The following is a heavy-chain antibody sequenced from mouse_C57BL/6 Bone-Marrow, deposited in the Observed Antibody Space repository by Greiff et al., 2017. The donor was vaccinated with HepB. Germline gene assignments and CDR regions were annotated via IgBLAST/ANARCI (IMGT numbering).Heavy chain of an antibody. CDR1: GYTFTSYT. D-gene: IGHD1-1*01. J-gene: IGHJ1*03. V-gene: IGHV1-4*01. Sequence: LVESGAELARPGASVKMSCKASGYTFTSYTMHWVKQRPGQGLEWIGYINPSSGYTKYNQKFKDKATLTADKSSSTAYMQLSSLTSEDSAVYYCARVPFTTVVASYWYFDVWGTGTTVTVSS. CDR3: ARVPFTTVVASYWYFDV. CDR2: INPSSGYT.